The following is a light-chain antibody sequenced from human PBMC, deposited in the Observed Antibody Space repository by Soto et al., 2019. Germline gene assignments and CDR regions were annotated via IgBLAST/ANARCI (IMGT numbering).Light chain of an antibody. Sequence: QSALTQPASVSGSPGQSITISCTGTSSDVGAYNYVSWYQQHPGKAPKLMIFEVSDRPSGVSNRCSGSKSGNTASLTISRLQAEDEADYYCSSYTSSNTLVFGGGTKLTVL. CDR1: SSDVGAYNY. J-gene: IGLJ2*01. CDR3: SSYTSSNTLV. CDR2: EVS. V-gene: IGLV2-14*01.